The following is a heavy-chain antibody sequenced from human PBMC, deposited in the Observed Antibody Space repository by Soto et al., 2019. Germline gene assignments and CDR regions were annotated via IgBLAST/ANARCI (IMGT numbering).Heavy chain of an antibody. CDR2: ISSYNGNT. J-gene: IGHJ6*02. CDR1: GYTFSSYG. CDR3: AKTVADYYCAGSRAPNYYYYGMDV. Sequence: QVQLVQSGAEVKKPGASVKVSCKASGYTFSSYGISWVRQAPGQGLEWMGWISSYNGNTNYAQNLQGRVTMTTDTSTSTGDMEVRSLRSDDTAVDFCAKTVADYYCAGSRAPNYYYYGMDVWGQGTTVTVSS. D-gene: IGHD3-10*01. V-gene: IGHV1-18*01.